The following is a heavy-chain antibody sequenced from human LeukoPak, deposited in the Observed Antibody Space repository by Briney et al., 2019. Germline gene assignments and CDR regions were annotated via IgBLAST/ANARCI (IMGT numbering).Heavy chain of an antibody. V-gene: IGHV3-23*01. CDR2: ISGSGGST. CDR1: GFTFSSYA. Sequence: GGSLRLSCAASGFTFSSYAMSLVRQAPGKGLEWVSAISGSGGSTYYADSVKGRFTISRDNSKNTLYLQMNSLRAEDTAVYYCAKLGLSITIFGVARAPRDFHGMDVWGQGTTVTVSS. CDR3: AKLGLSITIFGVARAPRDFHGMDV. J-gene: IGHJ6*02. D-gene: IGHD3-3*01.